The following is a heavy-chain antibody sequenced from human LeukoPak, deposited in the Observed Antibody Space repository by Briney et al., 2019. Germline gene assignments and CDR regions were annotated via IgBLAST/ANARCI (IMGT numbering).Heavy chain of an antibody. CDR3: ARGRPHGNDY. CDR2: IASDGSST. V-gene: IGHV3-74*01. Sequence: GGSLRLSCAASGFIFSDYWMHWVRQAPGKGLVWVSRIASDGSSTTYADSVKGRFSISRDNAKNTLYLQMNSLRVEDTAVYYCARGRPHGNDYWGQGTLVTVSS. D-gene: IGHD4-23*01. CDR1: GFIFSDYW. J-gene: IGHJ4*02.